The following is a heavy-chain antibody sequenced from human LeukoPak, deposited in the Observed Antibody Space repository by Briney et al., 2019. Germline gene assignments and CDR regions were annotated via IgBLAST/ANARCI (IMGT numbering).Heavy chain of an antibody. CDR2: ISWSSRST. J-gene: IGHJ4*02. D-gene: IGHD3-10*01. V-gene: IGHV3-9*01. Sequence: PGGSLRLSCAASGFTFDDYAMHWVRQTPEKGLEWVAGISWSSRSTGYADSVKGRFTISRHNSKNTLYLQMNSLRAEDTAVYYCARDILGPRGSSLGDYWGQGTLVTVSS. CDR3: ARDILGPRGSSLGDY. CDR1: GFTFDDYA.